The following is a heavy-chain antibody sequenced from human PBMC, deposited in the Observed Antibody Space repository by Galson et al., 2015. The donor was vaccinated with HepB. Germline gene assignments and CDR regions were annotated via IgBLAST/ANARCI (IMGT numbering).Heavy chain of an antibody. CDR1: GFTFSNYA. J-gene: IGHJ4*02. V-gene: IGHV3-23*01. Sequence: SLRLSCAGSGFTFSNYAMSWVRQAPGKGLKWVSGVSGSGGSTHYADSVKGRFTISRDNSKNTLYLQMNSLRAEDTAVYYCAKDMRASSGWSQDYWGQGTLVIVSS. CDR2: VSGSGGST. D-gene: IGHD6-19*01. CDR3: AKDMRASSGWSQDY.